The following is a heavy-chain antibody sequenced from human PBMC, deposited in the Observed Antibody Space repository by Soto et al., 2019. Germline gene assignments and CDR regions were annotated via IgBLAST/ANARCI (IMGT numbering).Heavy chain of an antibody. D-gene: IGHD6-19*01. CDR2: IYPGDSET. J-gene: IGHJ4*02. CDR1: GYGFTSFW. CDR3: TRQHPLDSSAWYN. Sequence: GESLKISCKGSGYGFTSFWIGWVRQMPGKGPEWLGIIYPGDSETRYSPSFQGQVTISADRSISTAYLQWNSLKASDTAIYYCTRQHPLDSSAWYNWGQGTQVTVSS. V-gene: IGHV5-51*01.